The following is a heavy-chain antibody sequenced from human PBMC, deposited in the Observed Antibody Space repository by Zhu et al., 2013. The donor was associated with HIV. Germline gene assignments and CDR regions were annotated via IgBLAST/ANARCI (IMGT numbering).Heavy chain of an antibody. CDR3: ARDPFPGIRGYFDY. D-gene: IGHD3-10*01. CDR2: INPSGGST. V-gene: IGHV1-46*01. J-gene: IGHJ4*02. Sequence: QVQLVQSGAEVKKPGASVKVSCKASGYTFTSYYMHWVRQAPGQGLEWMGIINPSGGSTSYAQKFQGRVTMTRDTSTSTVYMELSSLRSEDTAVYYCARDPFPGIRGYFDYWGQGTLGHRLL. CDR1: GYTFTSYY.